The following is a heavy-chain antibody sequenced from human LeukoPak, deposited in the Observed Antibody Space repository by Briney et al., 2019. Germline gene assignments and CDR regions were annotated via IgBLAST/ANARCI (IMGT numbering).Heavy chain of an antibody. V-gene: IGHV4-61*05. Sequence: SETLSLTCTVSGGSISSSSYYWSWIRQPPGKGLEWIGYIYYSGSTNYNPSLKSRVTISVDTSKNQFSLKLSSVTAADTAVYYCARHGDYYDSSGYQAGEYFQHWGQGTLVTVSS. J-gene: IGHJ1*01. CDR3: ARHGDYYDSSGYQAGEYFQH. CDR2: IYYSGST. D-gene: IGHD3-22*01. CDR1: GGSISSSSYY.